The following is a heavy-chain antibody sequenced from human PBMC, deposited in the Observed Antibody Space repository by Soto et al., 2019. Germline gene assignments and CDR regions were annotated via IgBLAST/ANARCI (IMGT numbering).Heavy chain of an antibody. D-gene: IGHD3-22*01. V-gene: IGHV3-23*01. Sequence: PGGSLRLSCAASGFTFSSYAMSWVRQAPGKGLEWVSAISGSGGSTYYADSVKGRFTISRDNSKNTLYLQMNSLRAEDTAVYYCAEDRKKLTMIVVYGYWGQGTLVTVSS. CDR2: ISGSGGST. J-gene: IGHJ4*02. CDR1: GFTFSSYA. CDR3: AEDRKKLTMIVVYGY.